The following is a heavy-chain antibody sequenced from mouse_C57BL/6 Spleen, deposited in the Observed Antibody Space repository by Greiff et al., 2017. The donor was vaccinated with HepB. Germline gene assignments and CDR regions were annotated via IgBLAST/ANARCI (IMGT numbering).Heavy chain of an antibody. CDR1: GYSFTGYY. J-gene: IGHJ3*01. CDR3: ANLSYDYDGFAY. CDR2: INPSTGGT. D-gene: IGHD2-4*01. V-gene: IGHV1-42*01. Sequence: EVQLQQSGPELVKPGASVKISCKASGYSFTGYYMNWVKQSPEKSLEWIGEINPSTGGTTYNQKFKAKATLTVDKSSSTAYMQLKSLTSEDSAVYYCANLSYDYDGFAYWSQGTLVTVSA.